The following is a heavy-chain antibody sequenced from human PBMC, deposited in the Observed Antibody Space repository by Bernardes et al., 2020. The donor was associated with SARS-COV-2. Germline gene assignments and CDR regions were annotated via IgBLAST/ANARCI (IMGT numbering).Heavy chain of an antibody. CDR1: GFTFSSYA. Sequence: GGSLRLSCAASGFTFSSYAMSWVRQAPGKGLEWVSAISGSGGSTYYADSVKGRFTISRDNSKNTLYLQMNSLRAEDTAVYYCAKDPVGYCSSTSCYGSYFDYWGQGTLVTVSS. V-gene: IGHV3-23*01. D-gene: IGHD2-2*01. J-gene: IGHJ4*02. CDR3: AKDPVGYCSSTSCYGSYFDY. CDR2: ISGSGGST.